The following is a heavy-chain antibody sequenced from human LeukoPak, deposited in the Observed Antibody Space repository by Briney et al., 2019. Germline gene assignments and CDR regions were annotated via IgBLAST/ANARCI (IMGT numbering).Heavy chain of an antibody. D-gene: IGHD5/OR15-5a*01. J-gene: IGHJ3*02. CDR2: IGIADDT. V-gene: IGHV3-13*01. CDR3: VRGGIRVSGIDAFDI. Sequence: GGSLRLSCAASGFTYSNYDMHWVRQGPGGGLEWVSAIGIADDTHYADSVKGRFTISRENARNSLYLQINSLRDGDTAVYYCVRGGIRVSGIDAFDIWGQGTAVTVSS. CDR1: GFTYSNYD.